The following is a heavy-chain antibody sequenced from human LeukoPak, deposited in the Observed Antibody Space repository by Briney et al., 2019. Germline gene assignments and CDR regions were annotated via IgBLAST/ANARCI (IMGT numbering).Heavy chain of an antibody. CDR1: GGSISSGGYY. V-gene: IGHV4-31*03. J-gene: IGHJ3*02. CDR3: ARGVRAGYYDILTGSAFDI. Sequence: PSETLSLTCTVSGGSISSGGYYWSWIRQHPGKGLEWIGYIYYSGSTYYNPSLKSRVTISVDTSKNQFSLKLSSVTAADTAVYYCARGVRAGYYDILTGSAFDIWGQGTMVTVSS. D-gene: IGHD3-9*01. CDR2: IYYSGST.